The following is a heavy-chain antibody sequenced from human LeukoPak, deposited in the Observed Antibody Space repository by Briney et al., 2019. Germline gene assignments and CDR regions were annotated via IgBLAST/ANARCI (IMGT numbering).Heavy chain of an antibody. V-gene: IGHV3-23*01. J-gene: IGHJ4*02. CDR2: ISGSGGST. CDR1: GFTFSSYA. Sequence: GGSLRLSCAASGFTFSSYAMGWVRQAPGKGLEWVSAISGSGGSTYYADSVKSRFTISRDNSKNTLCLQMNSLRAEDTAVYYCAKTEDSSGWYFDYWGRGTLVTVSS. D-gene: IGHD6-19*01. CDR3: AKTEDSSGWYFDY.